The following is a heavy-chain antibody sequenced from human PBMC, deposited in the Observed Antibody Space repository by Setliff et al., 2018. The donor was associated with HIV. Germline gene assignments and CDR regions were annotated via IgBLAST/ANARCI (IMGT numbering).Heavy chain of an antibody. Sequence: ASVKVSCKASGYTFSNYGISWVRQAPGQGLEWMGWISPYNGNTNYVQKLQGRVTITRDTSTSTVYMELSSLRPEDTAVYYCARISVASRYNSDMDVWGKGTTVTVSS. J-gene: IGHJ6*03. D-gene: IGHD5-12*01. CDR3: ARISVASRYNSDMDV. CDR2: ISPYNGNT. V-gene: IGHV1-18*01. CDR1: GYTFSNYG.